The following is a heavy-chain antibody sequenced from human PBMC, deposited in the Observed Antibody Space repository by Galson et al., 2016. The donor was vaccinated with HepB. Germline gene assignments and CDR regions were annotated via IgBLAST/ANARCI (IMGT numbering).Heavy chain of an antibody. Sequence: SVKVSCKASGYTFNSYAIHWLRQAPGQRLEWMGWINSASGDTTYSQKFQGGLTITRDTSATTAYMELSGPRSEDTAVYFCAKGAGGYYDYWGQGTLVTVSS. CDR1: GYTFNSYA. V-gene: IGHV1-3*01. CDR2: INSASGDT. D-gene: IGHD4/OR15-4a*01. J-gene: IGHJ4*02. CDR3: AKGAGGYYDY.